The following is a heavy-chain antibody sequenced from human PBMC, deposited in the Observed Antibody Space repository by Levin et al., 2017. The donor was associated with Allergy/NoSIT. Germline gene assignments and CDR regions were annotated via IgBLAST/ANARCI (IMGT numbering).Heavy chain of an antibody. V-gene: IGHV3-30*03. CDR1: GISFNRYG. D-gene: IGHD3-10*01. J-gene: IGHJ3*02. CDR2: ISKIGTND. CDR3: VTEKSYTTIADGFDM. Sequence: QPGGSLRLSCTASGISFNRYGMHWVRQAPGKGLEWVAVISKIGTNDYYGDSVKGRFTISRDNSKNTLFLQMNSLRAEDTAVYYCVTEKSYTTIADGFDMWGQGTMVTVSP.